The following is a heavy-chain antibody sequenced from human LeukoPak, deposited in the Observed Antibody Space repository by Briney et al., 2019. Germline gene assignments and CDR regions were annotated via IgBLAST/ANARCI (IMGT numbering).Heavy chain of an antibody. J-gene: IGHJ4*02. CDR3: AKSIEGSGTYNSYFDY. Sequence: GGSLRLSCAASGFTFDDYAMHWVRQAPGKGLEWVSGISWNSGSIGYADSVKGRFTISRDNAKNSLYLQMNSLRAEDTALYYCAKSIEGSGTYNSYFDYWGQGTLVTVSS. CDR2: ISWNSGSI. CDR1: GFTFDDYA. V-gene: IGHV3-9*01. D-gene: IGHD3-10*01.